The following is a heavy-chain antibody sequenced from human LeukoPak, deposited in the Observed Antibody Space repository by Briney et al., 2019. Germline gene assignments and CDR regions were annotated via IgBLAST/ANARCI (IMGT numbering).Heavy chain of an antibody. V-gene: IGHV4-30-4*01. Sequence: PSETLSLTCTVSGVSISSGDYYWSWIRQPPGKGLEWIGYIYYSGSTYYNPSLKSRVTISVDTSKNQFSLKLSSVTAADTAVYYCARTTSFWSGYYLPSDYYYYGMDVWGQGTTVTVSS. CDR3: ARTTSFWSGYYLPSDYYYYGMDV. CDR2: IYYSGST. J-gene: IGHJ6*02. CDR1: GVSISSGDYY. D-gene: IGHD3-3*01.